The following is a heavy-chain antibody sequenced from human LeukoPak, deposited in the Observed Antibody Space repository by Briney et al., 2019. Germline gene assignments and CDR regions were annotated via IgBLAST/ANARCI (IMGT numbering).Heavy chain of an antibody. D-gene: IGHD3-10*01. Sequence: SETLSLTCAVYGGSFSGYYWSWIRQPPGKGLEWIGEINHSGSTNYNPSLKSRVTISVDTSKNQSSLKLSSVTAADTAVYYCARGGRGRDWGQGTLVTVSS. CDR2: INHSGST. CDR1: GGSFSGYY. V-gene: IGHV4-34*01. J-gene: IGHJ4*02. CDR3: ARGGRGRD.